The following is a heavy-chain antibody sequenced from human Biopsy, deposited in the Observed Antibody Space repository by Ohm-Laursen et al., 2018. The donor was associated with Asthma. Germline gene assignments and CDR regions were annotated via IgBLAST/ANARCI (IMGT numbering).Heavy chain of an antibody. J-gene: IGHJ4*02. CDR1: GGTFNTYV. V-gene: IGHV1-69*13. Sequence: CSVKVSCKSLGGTFNTYVIGWARQAPGQGLEWMGGINSVFGTTTYPQKFRDRVTITADDSTSTVYMELSSLRSEDTAVYYCARKAGSCISRTCYSLDFWGQGTLVTVSS. CDR3: ARKAGSCISRTCYSLDF. CDR2: INSVFGTT. D-gene: IGHD2-2*01.